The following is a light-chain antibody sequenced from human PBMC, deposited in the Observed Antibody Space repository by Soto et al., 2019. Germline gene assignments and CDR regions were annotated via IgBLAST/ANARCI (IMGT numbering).Light chain of an antibody. J-gene: IGKJ1*01. CDR1: QSVSSN. V-gene: IGKV3D-15*01. CDR2: DAS. CDR3: QQYNNWPPVT. Sequence: EIVLTQSPGTLPLSPGARATLSCRASQSVSSNLAWYQQKPGQATRLLIYDASSRATGIPDRFSGGGSGTEFTLTISSLQSEDFAVYYCQQYNNWPPVTFDQGTKVDMK.